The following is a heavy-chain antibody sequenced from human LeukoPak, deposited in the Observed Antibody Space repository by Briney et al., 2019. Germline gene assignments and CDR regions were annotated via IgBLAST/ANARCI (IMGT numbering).Heavy chain of an antibody. CDR3: AREDGSGWVDY. CDR2: INHSGST. D-gene: IGHD6-19*01. Sequence: PSETLSLTCAVYGGSFSGYYWSWIRQPPGKGLDWIGEINHSGSTNYNPSLKSRVTISVDTSKNQFSLKLSSVTAADTAVYYCAREDGSGWVDYWGQGTLVTVSS. V-gene: IGHV4-34*01. J-gene: IGHJ4*02. CDR1: GGSFSGYY.